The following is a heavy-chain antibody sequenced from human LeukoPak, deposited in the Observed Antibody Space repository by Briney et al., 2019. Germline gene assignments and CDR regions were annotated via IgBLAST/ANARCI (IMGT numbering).Heavy chain of an antibody. CDR1: GFTVSSNY. Sequence: PGGSLRLSCAASGFTVSSNYMSWVRQAPGKGLEWVSVIYSGGSTYYADSVKGRFTISRDNSKNTLYLQMNGLRAEDTAVYYCARESGYGDLLFDYWGQGTLVTVSS. CDR3: ARESGYGDLLFDY. D-gene: IGHD4-17*01. CDR2: IYSGGST. J-gene: IGHJ4*02. V-gene: IGHV3-53*01.